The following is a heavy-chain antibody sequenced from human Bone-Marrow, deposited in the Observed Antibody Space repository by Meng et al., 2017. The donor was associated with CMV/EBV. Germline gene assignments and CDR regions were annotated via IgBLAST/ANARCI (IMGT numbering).Heavy chain of an antibody. Sequence: GGSLDISWAASGFTFRSYALSGVPQAPGKGLGWVANKKQDGREKYYVDSVKGRFTISRDNSKNSLYLQMNSRRAEDTAVYYCARNRPHPSTIVTPFGGRRCTRGGFDYWGQGTLVTVSS. CDR2: KKQDGREK. CDR3: ARNRPHPSTIVTPFGGRRCTRGGFDY. CDR1: GFTFRSYA. J-gene: IGHJ4*02. D-gene: IGHD3-3*01. V-gene: IGHV3-7*01.